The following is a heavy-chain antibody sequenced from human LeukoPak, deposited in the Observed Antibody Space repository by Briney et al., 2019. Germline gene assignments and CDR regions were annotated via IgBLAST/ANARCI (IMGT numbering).Heavy chain of an antibody. V-gene: IGHV3-30-3*01. D-gene: IGHD5-24*01. CDR3: ARGPDGYNSHFDY. CDR1: GFTFSDYA. Sequence: GGCLRLSCVASGFTFSDYAMHWVRQAPGKGLEWVAVIYYDGSKKYYADSVEGRFTISRDNSKNTLYLHMKSLRVEDTAVYYCARGPDGYNSHFDYWGQGTLVTASS. J-gene: IGHJ4*02. CDR2: IYYDGSKK.